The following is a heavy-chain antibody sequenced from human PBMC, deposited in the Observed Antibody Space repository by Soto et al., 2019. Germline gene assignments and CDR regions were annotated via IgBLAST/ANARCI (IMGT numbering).Heavy chain of an antibody. J-gene: IGHJ6*02. CDR1: GFTFNIYA. D-gene: IGHD4-17*01. V-gene: IGHV3-30-3*01. CDR2: ISFDGTKK. CDR3: AREDDYGYRYINYGLDV. Sequence: LRLSCAASGFTFNIYALHWVRQAPGKGLEWVAVISFDGTKKYYSDSVKGRFTISRDNLKNTLYLQMNNLRAEDAALYFCAREDDYGYRYINYGLDVWGQGTTVTVSS.